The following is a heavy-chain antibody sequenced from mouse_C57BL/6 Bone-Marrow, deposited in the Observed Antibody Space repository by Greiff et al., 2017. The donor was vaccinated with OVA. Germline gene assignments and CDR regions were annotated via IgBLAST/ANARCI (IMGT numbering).Heavy chain of an antibody. CDR2: IDPSDSYT. D-gene: IGHD1-1*01. V-gene: IGHV1-69*01. Sequence: QVQLQQPGAELVMPGASVKLSCKASGYTFTSYWMHWVKQRPGQGLEWIREIDPSDSYTNYNQKFKGKSTLTVDKSSSTAYMQLSSLTSEDSAVYYCAREAYYYGSSYRFDYWGQGTTLTVSS. CDR1: GYTFTSYW. CDR3: AREAYYYGSSYRFDY. J-gene: IGHJ2*01.